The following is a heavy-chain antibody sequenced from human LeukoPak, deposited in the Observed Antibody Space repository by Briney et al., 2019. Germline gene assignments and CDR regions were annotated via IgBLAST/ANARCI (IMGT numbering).Heavy chain of an antibody. Sequence: GESLKISCKASGYSFTEYWIAWVRQVPGKGLEWMGIICPGDSDVRYSPTFQGQVTISADNSINTAYMHWSSLKASDTAIYYCARKAYSGFEGSWFDPWGQGTLVTVSS. V-gene: IGHV5-51*01. D-gene: IGHD3-10*01. CDR1: GYSFTEYW. CDR3: ARKAYSGFEGSWFDP. CDR2: ICPGDSDV. J-gene: IGHJ5*02.